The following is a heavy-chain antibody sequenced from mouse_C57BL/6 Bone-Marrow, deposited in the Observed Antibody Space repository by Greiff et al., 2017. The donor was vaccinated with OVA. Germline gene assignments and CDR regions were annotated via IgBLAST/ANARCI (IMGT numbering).Heavy chain of an antibody. CDR3: AREGDYYGSSPFAY. J-gene: IGHJ3*01. Sequence: QVHVKQPGAELVKPGASVKMSCKASGYTFTSYWITWVKQRPGQGLEWIGDIYPGSGSTNYNEKFKSKATLTVDTSSSTAYMQLSSLTSEDSAVYYCAREGDYYGSSPFAYWGQGTLVTVSA. D-gene: IGHD1-1*01. V-gene: IGHV1-55*01. CDR2: IYPGSGST. CDR1: GYTFTSYW.